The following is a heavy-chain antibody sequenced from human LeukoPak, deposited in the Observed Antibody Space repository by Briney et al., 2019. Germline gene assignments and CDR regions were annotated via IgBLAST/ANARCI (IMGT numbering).Heavy chain of an antibody. Sequence: GGSLRLSCAGSGFPFSSYTINWVRQGPGKGMEWASTISHSGATYYADSVKGRFTISRDNSKNTVFLQMNSLRAEDTALYFCARRSHASPAGYSPFFDSWGQGTLVTVPS. CDR2: ISHSGAT. V-gene: IGHV3-23*01. D-gene: IGHD6-13*01. J-gene: IGHJ4*02. CDR1: GFPFSSYT. CDR3: ARRSHASPAGYSPFFDS.